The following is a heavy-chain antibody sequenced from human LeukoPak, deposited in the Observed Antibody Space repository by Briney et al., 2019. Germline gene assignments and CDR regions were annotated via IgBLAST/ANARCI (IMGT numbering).Heavy chain of an antibody. CDR2: ISGSGGST. J-gene: IGHJ4*02. V-gene: IGHV3-23*01. CDR3: AKGWGEWARFLTRYFDY. Sequence: QPGGSLRLSCAASGFTFSSYAMSWVRQAPGKRLEWVSGISGSGGSTYYADSVKGRFTISRDNSKNTLYLQMNRLRAEDTAIYFCAKGWGEWARFLTRYFDYWGQGTLVTVSS. CDR1: GFTFSSYA. D-gene: IGHD1-26*01.